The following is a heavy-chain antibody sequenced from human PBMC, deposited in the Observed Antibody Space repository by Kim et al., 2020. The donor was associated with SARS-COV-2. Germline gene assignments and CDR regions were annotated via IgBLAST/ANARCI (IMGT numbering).Heavy chain of an antibody. CDR3: SFIAAAAQSG. CDR2: IYYSGST. Sequence: SETLSLTCTVSGGSISSSSYYWGWIRQPPGKGLEWIGSIYYSGSTYYNPSLKSRVTISVDTYKNQFSLKLSSVTAADTAVYYCSFIAAAAQSGWGQGTLVTVSS. CDR1: GGSISSSSYY. D-gene: IGHD6-13*01. J-gene: IGHJ4*02. V-gene: IGHV4-39*01.